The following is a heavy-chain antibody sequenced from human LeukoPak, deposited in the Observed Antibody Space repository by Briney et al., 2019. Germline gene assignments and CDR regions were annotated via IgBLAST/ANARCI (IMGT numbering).Heavy chain of an antibody. CDR2: IYYSGRT. Sequence: PSETLSLTCTVSGGSISSYYWSWIRQPPGKGLEWIGYIYYSGRTNYNPSLKSRVTISVDTSKNQFSLKLSSVTAADTAVYYCARGPGGIAAAGYYFDYWGQGTLVTVSS. V-gene: IGHV4-59*01. J-gene: IGHJ4*02. CDR1: GGSISSYY. CDR3: ARGPGGIAAAGYYFDY. D-gene: IGHD6-13*01.